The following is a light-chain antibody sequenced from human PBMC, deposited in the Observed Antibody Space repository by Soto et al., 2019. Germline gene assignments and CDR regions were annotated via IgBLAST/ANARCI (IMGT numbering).Light chain of an antibody. CDR3: CSYAGSYTWV. CDR2: DVS. CDR1: SSDVGGYDF. Sequence: QSVLTQPRSVSGSPGQSVTISCTGTSSDVGGYDFVSWYQQHPGKAPKLIIYDVSKRPSGVPDRFSGSKSGNTASLTISGLQAEDGADYYCCSYAGSYTWVFGGGTKLTVL. V-gene: IGLV2-11*01. J-gene: IGLJ2*01.